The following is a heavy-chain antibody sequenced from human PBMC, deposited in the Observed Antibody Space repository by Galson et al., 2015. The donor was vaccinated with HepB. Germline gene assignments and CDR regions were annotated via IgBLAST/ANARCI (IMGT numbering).Heavy chain of an antibody. CDR1: GFTFSSYA. Sequence: LRLSCAASGFTFSSYAMSWVRQAPGKGLEWVSAISGSGGSTYYADSVKGRLTISRDNSKNTLYLQMNSLRAEDTAVYYCANAKWQQLLFDYWGQGTLVTVSS. J-gene: IGHJ4*02. V-gene: IGHV3-23*01. CDR2: ISGSGGST. CDR3: ANAKWQQLLFDY. D-gene: IGHD6-13*01.